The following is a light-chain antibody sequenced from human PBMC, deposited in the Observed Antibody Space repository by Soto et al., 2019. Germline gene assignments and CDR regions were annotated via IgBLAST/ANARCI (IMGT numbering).Light chain of an antibody. J-gene: IGKJ1*01. Sequence: DNVMTLYPDSLTVSQGERSTINCKSSQSVLYNSNNKNYVAWYEKKPAQPPKLLIYSASTRESGVPDRFSGSGSGTDFTFTIISPQADDVAVYYCQHYYFPPQTFGQGGIVDI. CDR1: QSVLYNSNNKNY. CDR2: SAS. V-gene: IGKV4-1*01. CDR3: QHYYFPPQT.